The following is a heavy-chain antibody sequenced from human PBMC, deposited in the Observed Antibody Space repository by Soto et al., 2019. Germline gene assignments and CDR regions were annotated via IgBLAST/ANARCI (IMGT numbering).Heavy chain of an antibody. CDR1: GFTFSSYA. J-gene: IGHJ6*02. CDR3: ARAMYCSSTSCYRNYYYYGMDV. CDR2: ISYDGSNK. D-gene: IGHD2-2*01. Sequence: PVGSLRLSCAASGFTFSSYAMHWVRQAPGKGLEWVAVISYDGSNKYYADSVKGRFTISRDNSKNTLYLQMNSLRAEDTAVYYCARAMYCSSTSCYRNYYYYGMDVWGQGTTVTVSS. V-gene: IGHV3-30-3*01.